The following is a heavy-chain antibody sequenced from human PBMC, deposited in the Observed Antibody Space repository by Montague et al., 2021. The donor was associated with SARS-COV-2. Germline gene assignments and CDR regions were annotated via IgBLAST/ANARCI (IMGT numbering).Heavy chain of an antibody. CDR2: IYYSGST. V-gene: IGHV4-59*01. CDR1: GGSISSYY. J-gene: IGHJ1*01. CDR3: ARGLFFTASWYFHD. Sequence: SETLSLTCTVSGGSISSYYWSWIRQPPGKGLEWIGYIYYSGSTNYNPSLKSRVTISVDTSKNQFSLTLTSVTAADTAVYYCARGLFFTASWYFHDWGQGTLVTVSS. D-gene: IGHD2-21*02.